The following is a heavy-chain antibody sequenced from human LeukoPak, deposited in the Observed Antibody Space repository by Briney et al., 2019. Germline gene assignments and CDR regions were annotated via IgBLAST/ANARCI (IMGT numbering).Heavy chain of an antibody. J-gene: IGHJ4*02. CDR2: ISGSGGST. V-gene: IGHV3-23*01. CDR3: ARGRKEIFDY. Sequence: PGGSLRLSCAASGFTFSSYAMSWVRQAPGKGLEWVSAISGSGGSTYYADSVKGRFTISRDNSKNTLYLQLNSLRADDTAVYYCARGRKEIFDYWGQGTLVTVSS. D-gene: IGHD5-24*01. CDR1: GFTFSSYA.